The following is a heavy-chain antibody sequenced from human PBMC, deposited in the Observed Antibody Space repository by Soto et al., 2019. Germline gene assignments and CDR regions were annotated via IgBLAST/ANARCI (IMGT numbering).Heavy chain of an antibody. D-gene: IGHD3-22*01. CDR3: ARVKEGGYREADY. Sequence: GGSLRLSCAASGFTFSDYYMKWIRQAPGKGLEWISYISSSSSYTNYADSVKGRFTISRDNAKNSLYLQMNSLRVEDTAVYYCARVKEGGYREADYWGQGTLVTVSS. V-gene: IGHV3-11*06. CDR1: GFTFSDYY. J-gene: IGHJ4*02. CDR2: ISSSSSYT.